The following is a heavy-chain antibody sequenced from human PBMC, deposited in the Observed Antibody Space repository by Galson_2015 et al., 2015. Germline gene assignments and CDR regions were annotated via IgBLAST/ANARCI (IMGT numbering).Heavy chain of an antibody. V-gene: IGHV4-59*11. CDR1: GGSIDSHY. J-gene: IGHJ4*02. CDR2: ISHSGST. CDR3: ARDSVNDFWSGYYLLY. D-gene: IGHD3-3*01. Sequence: SETLSLTCTVSGGSIDSHYWNWIRQPPGRGLEWIGYISHSGSTDYNPSLKSRVAISVDKSNNQFSLKLSSVTAADTAVYYCARDSVNDFWSGYYLLYWGRGTLVTVSS.